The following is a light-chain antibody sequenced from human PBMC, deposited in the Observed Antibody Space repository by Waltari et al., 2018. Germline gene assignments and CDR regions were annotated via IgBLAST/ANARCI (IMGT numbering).Light chain of an antibody. V-gene: IGLV2-23*01. CDR2: EAN. CDR3: CSYAGSSSYV. J-gene: IGLJ1*01. CDR1: NSDIATYNL. Sequence: QSALTQPASVSGSPGQSITISCTGSNSDIATYNLVSWYQHHPGKAPKLIIFEANKRPSGVSNRFSVSKSGNTASLTISGLQAEDEADYYCCSYAGSSSYVFGPGTKVTVL.